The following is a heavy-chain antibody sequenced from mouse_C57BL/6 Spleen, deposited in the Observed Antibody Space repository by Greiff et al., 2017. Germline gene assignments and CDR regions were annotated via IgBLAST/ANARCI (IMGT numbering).Heavy chain of an antibody. J-gene: IGHJ2*01. CDR1: GYTFTSYW. Sequence: QVQLQQPGTDLVKPGASVKLSCKASGYTFTSYWMHWVKQRHGKGLEWIGNINPSNDGTNYNEKLKGKATLTVDKSSSTAYMQLSRLTSEDSAVYYCARTAAQECYFDDWGKGTTLTVSS. CDR2: INPSNDGT. V-gene: IGHV1-53*01. CDR3: ARTAAQECYFDD. D-gene: IGHD3-2*02.